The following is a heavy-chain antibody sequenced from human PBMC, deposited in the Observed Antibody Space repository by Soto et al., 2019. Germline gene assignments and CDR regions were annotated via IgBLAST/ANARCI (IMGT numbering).Heavy chain of an antibody. CDR2: INSDGSST. D-gene: IGHD3-10*01. J-gene: IGHJ5*02. CDR1: GFSFSSYW. V-gene: IGHV3-74*01. CDR3: ARPNRMVRELDP. Sequence: GGCLRLSCAASGFSFSSYWMHWVRQAPGKGLVWVSRINSDGSSTSYADSVKGRFTISRDNDKNTLYLQMNSLRAEDTAVYYCARPNRMVRELDPWGQGTLVTVSS.